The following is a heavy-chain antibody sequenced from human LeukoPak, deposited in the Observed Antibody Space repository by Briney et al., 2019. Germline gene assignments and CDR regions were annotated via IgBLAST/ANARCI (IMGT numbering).Heavy chain of an antibody. CDR2: ISSSGSTI. CDR3: AKHKENYGDSCLDDY. J-gene: IGHJ4*02. D-gene: IGHD4-17*01. Sequence: GGSLRLSCAASGFTFSDYYMSWIRQAPGKGLEWVSYISSSGSTIYYADSVKGRLTISRDNSKNTLYLQMNSLRGEDTAVYYCAKHKENYGDSCLDDYWGQGTLVTVSS. V-gene: IGHV3-11*01. CDR1: GFTFSDYY.